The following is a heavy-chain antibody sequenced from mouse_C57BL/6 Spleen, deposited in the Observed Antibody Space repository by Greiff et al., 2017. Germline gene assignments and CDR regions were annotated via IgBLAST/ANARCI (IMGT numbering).Heavy chain of an antibody. CDR3: AIDTTVVAKKLGICFDY. V-gene: IGHV1-53*01. CDR1: GYTFTSYW. J-gene: IGHJ2*01. Sequence: QVQLQQPGTELVKPGASVKLSCKASGYTFTSYWMHWVKQRPGQGLEWIGNINPSNGGTNYNEKFKSKATLTVDKSSSTAYMQLSSLTSEDSAGYYCAIDTTVVAKKLGICFDYWGQGTTLTVAS. D-gene: IGHD1-1*01. CDR2: INPSNGGT.